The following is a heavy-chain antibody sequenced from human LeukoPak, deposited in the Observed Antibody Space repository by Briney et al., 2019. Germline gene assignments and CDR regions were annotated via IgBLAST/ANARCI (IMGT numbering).Heavy chain of an antibody. V-gene: IGHV3-23*01. Sequence: GGSLRLSCAASGFTFSSYAMSWVRQAPGKGLEWVSAISGSGGSTYYADSVKGRFTISRDNSKNTLYLQMNSLRAEDTAVYYCAKDLTKEYYYGSGSYFPGGGYYYYGMDVWGQGTTVAVSS. J-gene: IGHJ6*02. CDR1: GFTFSSYA. CDR3: AKDLTKEYYYGSGSYFPGGGYYYYGMDV. CDR2: ISGSGGST. D-gene: IGHD3-10*01.